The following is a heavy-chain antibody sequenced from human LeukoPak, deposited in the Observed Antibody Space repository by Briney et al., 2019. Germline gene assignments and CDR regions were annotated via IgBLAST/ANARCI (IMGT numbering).Heavy chain of an antibody. J-gene: IGHJ4*02. Sequence: GGSLRLSCAASGFTFTNYDMSWVRLAPGKGLEWVSTISDSGHSTSYADSVKGRFTISRDNSKNTLYLQMNSLRAEDTALYYCATGEFYFDFWGQGTLVTVSS. CDR2: ISDSGHST. D-gene: IGHD3-16*01. CDR3: ATGEFYFDF. V-gene: IGHV3-23*01. CDR1: GFTFTNYD.